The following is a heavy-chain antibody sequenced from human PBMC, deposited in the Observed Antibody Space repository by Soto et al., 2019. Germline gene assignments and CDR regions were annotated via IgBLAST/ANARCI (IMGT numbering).Heavy chain of an antibody. J-gene: IGHJ6*02. V-gene: IGHV3-33*01. D-gene: IGHD1-26*01. CDR3: ASDLVGASDSYGLDV. Sequence: SLRLSCAASGFTFSNYGMHWVRQAPGKGLEWVAIIWHDGNNKYYADSVRGRFIISRDNSKNRLYLQMNSLRAEDTAVYYCASDLVGASDSYGLDVWGQGTLVTVSS. CDR2: IWHDGNNK. CDR1: GFTFSNYG.